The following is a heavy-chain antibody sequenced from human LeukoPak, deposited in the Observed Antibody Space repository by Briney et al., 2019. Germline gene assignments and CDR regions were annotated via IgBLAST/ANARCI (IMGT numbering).Heavy chain of an antibody. Sequence: SGTLSLTCAVSGGSISSSNWWSWVRQPPGKGLEWIGEIYHSGSTNYNPSLKSRVTISVDKSKNQFSLKLSSVTAADTAVYYCARVWYYYGSGSYPGYFQHWGQGTLVTVSS. CDR1: GGSISSSNW. V-gene: IGHV4-4*02. CDR2: IYHSGST. J-gene: IGHJ1*01. CDR3: ARVWYYYGSGSYPGYFQH. D-gene: IGHD3-10*01.